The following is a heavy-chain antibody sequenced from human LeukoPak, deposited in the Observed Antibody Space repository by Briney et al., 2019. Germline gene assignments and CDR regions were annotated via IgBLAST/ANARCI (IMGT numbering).Heavy chain of an antibody. D-gene: IGHD4-11*01. J-gene: IGHJ5*02. V-gene: IGHV4-59*01. CDR1: GGFISSYY. CDR2: IYYSGST. Sequence: SETLSLTCTVSGGFISSYYWSWIRQPPGKGLEWIGYIYYSGSTNYNPSLKSRVTISVDTSKNQFSLKLSSVTAADTAVYYCARGRRTTLNWFDPWGQGTLVTVSS. CDR3: ARGRRTTLNWFDP.